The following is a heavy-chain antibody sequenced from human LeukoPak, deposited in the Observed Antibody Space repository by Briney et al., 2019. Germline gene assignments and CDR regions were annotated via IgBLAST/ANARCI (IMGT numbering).Heavy chain of an antibody. CDR2: ISWNSGSI. Sequence: GGSLRLSCAASGFTFDDYAMHWVRQAPGKGLEWVSGISWNSGSIGYADSVKGRFTISRDNAKNSLYLQMNSLRAEDTAVYYCAKGFTYYYYGMDVWGQGTTVTVSS. CDR1: GFTFDDYA. CDR3: AKGFTYYYYGMDV. V-gene: IGHV3-9*01. J-gene: IGHJ6*02.